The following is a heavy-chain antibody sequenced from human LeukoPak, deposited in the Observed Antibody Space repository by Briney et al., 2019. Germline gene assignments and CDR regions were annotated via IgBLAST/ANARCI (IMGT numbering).Heavy chain of an antibody. Sequence: GGSLRLSCVASGFTFVKYWMSWVRQAPSKGLEWVANIKLDGSEKNYVDSVKGRFAISRDNTKNSLYLQMSSLRAEDTAVFYCARDQYDTWSRRGNFDSWGQGTLVIVSS. V-gene: IGHV3-7*03. J-gene: IGHJ4*02. CDR1: GFTFVKYW. CDR2: IKLDGSEK. CDR3: ARDQYDTWSRRGNFDS. D-gene: IGHD3-3*01.